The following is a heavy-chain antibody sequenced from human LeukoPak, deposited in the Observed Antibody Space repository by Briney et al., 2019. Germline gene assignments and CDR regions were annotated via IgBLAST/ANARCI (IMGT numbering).Heavy chain of an antibody. Sequence: GGSLRLSCAASGFTFSSYWMRWVRQAPGKGREGVANIKQDGREKYYEDSMKGRFTISRDNAKNSVYLQMNSRRAEDTAVYYCARGLYYGSGTPPYSFDYWGQGTLVTVSS. CDR2: IKQDGREK. J-gene: IGHJ4*02. CDR1: GFTFSSYW. D-gene: IGHD3-10*01. V-gene: IGHV3-7*01. CDR3: ARGLYYGSGTPPYSFDY.